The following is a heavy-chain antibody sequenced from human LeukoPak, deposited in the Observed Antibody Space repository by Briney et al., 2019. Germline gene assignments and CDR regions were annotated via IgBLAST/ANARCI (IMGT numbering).Heavy chain of an antibody. D-gene: IGHD3-22*01. CDR3: ARVYYYDSLYYFDY. Sequence: GGSLRLSCAASGFTFDDYGMSWVRQAPGKGLEWVSGINWNGGSTVYADSVKGRFTISRDNAKNSLYLQMNSLRAEDTALYHCARVYYYDSLYYFDYWGQGTLVTVSS. J-gene: IGHJ4*02. CDR2: INWNGGST. V-gene: IGHV3-20*01. CDR1: GFTFDDYG.